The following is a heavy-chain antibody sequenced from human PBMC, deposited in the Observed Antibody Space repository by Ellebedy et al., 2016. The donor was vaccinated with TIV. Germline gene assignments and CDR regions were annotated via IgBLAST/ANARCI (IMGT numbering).Heavy chain of an antibody. D-gene: IGHD2-21*01. CDR1: GFTFSSYA. CDR2: ISYDGSNK. V-gene: IGHV3-30*04. Sequence: GESLKISXAASGFTFSSYAMHWVRQAPGKGLEWVAVISYDGSNKYYADSVKGRFTISRDNSKNTLYLQMNSLRAEDTAVYYCARDPYSGELTFNDYWGQGTLVTVSS. CDR3: ARDPYSGELTFNDY. J-gene: IGHJ4*02.